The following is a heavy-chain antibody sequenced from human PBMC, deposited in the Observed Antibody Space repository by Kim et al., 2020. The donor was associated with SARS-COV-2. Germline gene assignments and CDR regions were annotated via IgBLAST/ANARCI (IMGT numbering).Heavy chain of an antibody. J-gene: IGHJ5*02. CDR2: ISSSSTTR. CDR1: GFTFSNFG. CDR3: ARPIVGATPWLDP. V-gene: IGHV3-48*02. D-gene: IGHD1-26*01. Sequence: GGSLRLSCAASGFTFSNFGMNWVRQAPGKGLEWVSYISSSSTTRYYADSVKGRFTISRDNAKNSLYLQMNSLRDEDTAVYYCARPIVGATPWLDPWGQGTLVTVSS.